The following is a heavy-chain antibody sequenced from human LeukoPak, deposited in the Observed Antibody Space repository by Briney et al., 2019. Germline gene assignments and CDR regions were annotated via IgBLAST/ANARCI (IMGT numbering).Heavy chain of an antibody. V-gene: IGHV3-66*01. CDR3: ASDVDNSGGAVDP. CDR2: IYSGGST. D-gene: IGHD4-23*01. CDR1: GFTVSSNY. J-gene: IGHJ5*02. Sequence: PGGSLRLSCAASGFTVSSNYMSWVRQAPGKGLEWVSVIYSGGSTYYADSVKGRFTISRDNSKNTLYLQMNSLRAEDTAVYYCASDVDNSGGAVDPWGQGTLVTVSS.